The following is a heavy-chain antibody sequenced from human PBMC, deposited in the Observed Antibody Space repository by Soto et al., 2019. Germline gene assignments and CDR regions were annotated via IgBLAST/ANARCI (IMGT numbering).Heavy chain of an antibody. D-gene: IGHD2-2*01. V-gene: IGHV5-51*01. CDR3: ASAVSTGFSYSYGMGV. Sequence: GSPLKISCKVSGNSFSSYWIARVRQVPGKGLEWMGIISAGDSDTRYSPSFQGQVPISAAKSISTAYLQWSSLKAAGTALYYCASAVSTGFSYSYGMGVWGQGTTVTVSS. CDR1: GNSFSSYW. CDR2: ISAGDSDT. J-gene: IGHJ6*02.